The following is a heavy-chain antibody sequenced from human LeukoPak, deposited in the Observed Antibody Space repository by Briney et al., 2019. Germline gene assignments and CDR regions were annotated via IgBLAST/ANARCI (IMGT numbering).Heavy chain of an antibody. Sequence: GGSLRLSCAASGFGFSRYAMTWVRQAPGKGLEWVSLITESGHSTYYTKSVRGRFTISRDNSKNTLYLQMNSLGVEDTALYFCAKGFACAENRCYGLDSWAQGILVIVSS. V-gene: IGHV3-23*01. CDR2: ITESGHST. D-gene: IGHD4/OR15-4a*01. CDR3: AKGFACAENRCYGLDS. CDR1: GFGFSRYA. J-gene: IGHJ4*02.